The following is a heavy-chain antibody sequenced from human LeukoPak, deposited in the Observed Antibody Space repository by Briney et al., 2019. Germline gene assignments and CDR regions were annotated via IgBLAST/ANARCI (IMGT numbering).Heavy chain of an antibody. CDR3: AKSMTTVTTGGLGFDP. CDR1: GYSISSGYY. V-gene: IGHV4-38-2*02. Sequence: SETLSLTCTVSGYSISSGYYWGWIRQPPGKAREWIGSIYHSGSTYYNPSLKSRVTISVDTSKNQFSLKLSSVTAADTAVYYCAKSMTTVTTGGLGFDPWGQGTLVTVSS. CDR2: IYHSGST. J-gene: IGHJ5*02. D-gene: IGHD4-11*01.